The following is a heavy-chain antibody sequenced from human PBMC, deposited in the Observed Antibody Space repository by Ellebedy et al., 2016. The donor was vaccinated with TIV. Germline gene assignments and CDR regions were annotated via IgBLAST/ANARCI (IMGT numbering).Heavy chain of an antibody. J-gene: IGHJ6*02. Sequence: SETLSLTCTVSGGSVSSGSHYWNWIRQSPGTGLEWIGYRYYIGTTNYNPSLKSRVTISEDTSKNQFSLRLTSVTAADTAVYYCAGGSYTPYGMDVWGRGTAVIVSS. D-gene: IGHD3-10*01. CDR3: AGGSYTPYGMDV. V-gene: IGHV4-61*01. CDR1: GGSVSSGSHY. CDR2: RYYIGTT.